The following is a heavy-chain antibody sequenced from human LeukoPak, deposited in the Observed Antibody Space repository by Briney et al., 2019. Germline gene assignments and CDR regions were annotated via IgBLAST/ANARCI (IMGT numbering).Heavy chain of an antibody. CDR1: GFTFSSYW. CDR2: INSDGSST. CDR3: ASGLPSIAARNAFDI. Sequence: GGSLRLSCAASGFTFSSYWMHWVRQAPGKGLVWVSRINSDGSSTSYADSVKGRFTISRDNAKNTMYLQMNSLRAEDTAVYYCASGLPSIAARNAFDIWGQGTMVTVSS. V-gene: IGHV3-74*01. D-gene: IGHD6-6*01. J-gene: IGHJ3*02.